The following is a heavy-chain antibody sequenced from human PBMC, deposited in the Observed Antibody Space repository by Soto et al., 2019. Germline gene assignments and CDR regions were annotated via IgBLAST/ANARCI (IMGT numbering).Heavy chain of an antibody. D-gene: IGHD6-19*01. CDR1: GYSFPNYW. CDR2: IYPDDSDT. J-gene: IGHJ6*02. CDR3: ARQGGTGWQRYYGMDV. V-gene: IGHV5-51*01. Sequence: GESLKISCKASGYSFPNYWIAWVRQMPGKGLEWMGIIYPDDSDTRYSPSFQGQVTISADKSITTAYRQWSSLKASDTAIYYCARQGGTGWQRYYGMDVWGQGTTVTVSS.